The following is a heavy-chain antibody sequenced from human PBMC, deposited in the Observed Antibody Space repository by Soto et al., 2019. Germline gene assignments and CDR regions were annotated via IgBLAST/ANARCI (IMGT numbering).Heavy chain of an antibody. CDR3: ARLAEGR. CDR2: INQDGSEK. CDR1: GFTFSTSW. J-gene: IGHJ4*02. Sequence: GGSLRLSCAASGFTFSTSWMHWVRQAPGKGLEWVATINQDGSEKYFVDSVKGRFTISRDNAKNSLYLQMDSLRAEDTAVYYCARLAEGRWGQGALVTVSS. V-gene: IGHV3-7*01. D-gene: IGHD6-25*01.